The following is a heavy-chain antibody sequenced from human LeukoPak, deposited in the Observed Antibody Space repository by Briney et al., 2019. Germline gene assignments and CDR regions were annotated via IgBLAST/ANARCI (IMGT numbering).Heavy chain of an antibody. V-gene: IGHV3-30*02. D-gene: IGHD4-17*01. Sequence: GGSLRLSCAASGFTFSSYGMHWVRQAPGKGLEWVAFIRHDGSNKYYADSVKGRFTISRDDPHNTLYLQMNSVRAEDTAVYYCAKDGGISRRFQMTTVTTGGSDYWGQGTLVTVSS. J-gene: IGHJ4*02. CDR3: AKDGGISRRFQMTTVTTGGSDY. CDR1: GFTFSSYG. CDR2: IRHDGSNK.